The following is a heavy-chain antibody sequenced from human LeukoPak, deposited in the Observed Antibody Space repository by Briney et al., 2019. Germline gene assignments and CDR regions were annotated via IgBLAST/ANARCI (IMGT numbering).Heavy chain of an antibody. V-gene: IGHV3-33*01. CDR2: IWFDGKNT. J-gene: IGHJ4*02. CDR1: GFTFSTHA. Sequence: GGSLRLSCAASGFTFSTHAMHWVRQAPAKGLEWVAMIWFDGKNTHYVDSVKGRFTISRDNSKNTVDLRMNSLRAEDTAVYYCTRRAPSSIAARPLDYWGQGTLVTVSS. CDR3: TRRAPSSIAARPLDY. D-gene: IGHD6-6*01.